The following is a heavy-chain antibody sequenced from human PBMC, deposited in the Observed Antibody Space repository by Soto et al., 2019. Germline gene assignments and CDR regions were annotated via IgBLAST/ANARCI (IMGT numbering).Heavy chain of an antibody. D-gene: IGHD6-13*01. CDR3: AKTAAAGTEYYGIDV. CDR1: GFTFDDYT. V-gene: IGHV3-43*01. Sequence: PGGSLRLSCAASGFTFDDYTMHWVRQAPGKGLEWVSLISWDGGSTYYADSVKGRFTISRDNSKNSLYLQMNSLRTEDTALYYCAKTAAAGTEYYGIDVWGQGTTVTVSS. J-gene: IGHJ6*02. CDR2: ISWDGGST.